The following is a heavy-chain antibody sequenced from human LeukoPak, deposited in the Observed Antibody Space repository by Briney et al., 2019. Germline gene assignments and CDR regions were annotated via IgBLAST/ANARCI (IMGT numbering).Heavy chain of an antibody. V-gene: IGHV1-2*02. J-gene: IGHJ4*02. CDR3: ARVGAYGSGAYLPY. D-gene: IGHD3-10*01. CDR1: GHSFTDYF. CDR2: INPNSGDT. Sequence: ASVKVSCKASGHSFTDYFIHWVRQAPGQGLEWMGWINPNSGDTNYAQKFQGRVTLTRDTSINAANMELNRLTSDDTAVYYCARVGAYGSGAYLPYWGQGTLVTVSS.